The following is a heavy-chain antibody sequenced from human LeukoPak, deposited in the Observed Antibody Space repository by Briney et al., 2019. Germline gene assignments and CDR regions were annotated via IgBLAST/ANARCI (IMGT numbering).Heavy chain of an antibody. D-gene: IGHD5-18*01. CDR3: AKAGGYSYEDRGYFDY. V-gene: IGHV3-23*01. CDR2: ISGSGGST. Sequence: PGGSLRLSCAASGFTFSSYAMSWVRQAPGKGLEWVSAISGSGGSTYYADSVKGRFTISRDNSKNTLYPQMNSLRAEDTAVYYCAKAGGYSYEDRGYFDYWGQGTLVTVSS. CDR1: GFTFSSYA. J-gene: IGHJ4*02.